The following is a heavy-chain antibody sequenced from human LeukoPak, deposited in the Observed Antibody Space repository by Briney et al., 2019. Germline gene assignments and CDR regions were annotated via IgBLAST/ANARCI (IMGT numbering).Heavy chain of an antibody. CDR1: GFTFDDYA. D-gene: IGHD5-24*01. V-gene: IGHV3-9*01. J-gene: IGHJ3*02. Sequence: AGGSLRLSCAASGFTFDDYAIHWVRQAPGKGLEWVSGISWNSGSIGYADSVKGRFTISRDNAKNSLYLQMNSLRAEDTALYYCATAPITVDAFDIWGQGTMVTVSS. CDR2: ISWNSGSI. CDR3: ATAPITVDAFDI.